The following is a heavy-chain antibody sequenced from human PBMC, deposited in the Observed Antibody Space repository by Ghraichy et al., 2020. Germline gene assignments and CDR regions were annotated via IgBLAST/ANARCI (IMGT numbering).Heavy chain of an antibody. CDR3: ARDRAREQGWFDP. V-gene: IGHV3-23*01. D-gene: IGHD1-26*01. Sequence: GGSLRLSCAVSEFTFDGYPMTWVRQAPGKGLEWVSTLGADGRSTFYADSVKGRFTISRDNSKNTLYLQMNSLRAEDTALYYCARDRAREQGWFDPWGQGTLVTVSS. J-gene: IGHJ5*02. CDR2: LGADGRST. CDR1: EFTFDGYP.